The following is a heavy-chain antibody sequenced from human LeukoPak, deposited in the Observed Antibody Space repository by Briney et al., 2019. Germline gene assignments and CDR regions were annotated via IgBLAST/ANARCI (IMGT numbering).Heavy chain of an antibody. V-gene: IGHV4-39*01. CDR1: GGSISSSSYY. J-gene: IGHJ4*02. CDR2: IYYSGST. D-gene: IGHD6-13*01. Sequence: PETLSLTCTVSGGSISSSSYYWGWIRQPPGKGLEWIGRIYYSGSTYYNPSLKSRVTISVDTSKNQFSLKLSSVTAADTAVYYCAGVGHIAAAGTYDYWGQGTLVTVSS. CDR3: AGVGHIAAAGTYDY.